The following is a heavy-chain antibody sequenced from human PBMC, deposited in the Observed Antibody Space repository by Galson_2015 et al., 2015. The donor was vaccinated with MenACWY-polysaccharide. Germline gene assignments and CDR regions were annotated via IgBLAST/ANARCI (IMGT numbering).Heavy chain of an antibody. CDR3: VKSGLGNLGYSMVRGVDY. V-gene: IGHV3-23*01. Sequence: SLRLSCAASGFTFSSYSMNWVRQDPGKGLEWVSGLSASGDKTYYADSVKGRFTISRDNSRNMLYLQMNSLRAEDTAVYHCVKSGLGNLGYSMVRGVDYWGQGILVTVSS. CDR1: GFTFSSYS. CDR2: LSASGDKT. J-gene: IGHJ4*02. D-gene: IGHD3-10*01.